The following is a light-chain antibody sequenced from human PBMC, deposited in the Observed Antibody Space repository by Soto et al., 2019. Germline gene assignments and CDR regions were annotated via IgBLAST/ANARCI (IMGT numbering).Light chain of an antibody. V-gene: IGLV2-11*01. J-gene: IGLJ2*01. CDR2: DVN. CDR1: NNDVGFYNY. CDR3: NSYAGGLVL. Sequence: QSLLTQPRSVSGSPGQSVTISCTGTNNDVGFYNYVSWYQQQLGKAPKLLIYDVNKRPSGVPPRFSGSKSANTASLTISGLQAADEADYYCNSYAGGLVLFGGGTQLTVL.